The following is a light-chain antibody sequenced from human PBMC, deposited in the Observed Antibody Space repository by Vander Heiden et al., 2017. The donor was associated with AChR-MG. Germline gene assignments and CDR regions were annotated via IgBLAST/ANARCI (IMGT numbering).Light chain of an antibody. CDR1: SPNIGAGYD. CDR3: QSYDSSLSVV. J-gene: IGLJ2*01. CDR2: GNS. Sequence: QSVLTQPPSVSGAPGQRVTTSCPGSSPNIGAGYDVHWYQQLPGTAPKLLIYGNSNRPSGVPDRFSGSKSGTSASLAITGLQAEDEADYYCQSYDSSLSVVFGGGTKLTVL. V-gene: IGLV1-40*01.